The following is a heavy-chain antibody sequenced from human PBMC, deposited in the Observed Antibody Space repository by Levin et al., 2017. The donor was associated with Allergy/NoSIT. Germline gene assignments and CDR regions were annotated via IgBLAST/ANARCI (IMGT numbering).Heavy chain of an antibody. J-gene: IGHJ5*02. CDR2: INPNTGGI. V-gene: IGHV1-2*02. CDR3: ARTRTTISVRPGLGNWFDP. D-gene: IGHD1/OR15-1a*01. CDR1: GYTFTDYF. Sequence: ASVKVSCKASGYTFTDYFIHWVRQAPGQGLEWMGWINPNTGGIRYAPKFQGTVTMTRDTSISTAYMELSSLRSDDTAVYYCARTRTTISVRPGLGNWFDPWGQGTLVTVSS.